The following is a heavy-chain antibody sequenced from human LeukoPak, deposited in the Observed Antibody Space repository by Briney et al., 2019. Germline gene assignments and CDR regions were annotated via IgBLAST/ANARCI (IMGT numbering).Heavy chain of an antibody. CDR3: TRDMQGSRLYLVGSQND. J-gene: IGHJ4*02. CDR1: GFTFSSYD. D-gene: IGHD1-26*01. Sequence: GGSLRLSCAASGFTFSSYDMTWVRQAPGRGLEWVSSIRPSGDNTYYGDSVKGRFTISRDNAMNTLYLQMNSLRAEDSALYYCTRDMQGSRLYLVGSQNDWGQGTLVTVSS. V-gene: IGHV3-23*01. CDR2: IRPSGDNT.